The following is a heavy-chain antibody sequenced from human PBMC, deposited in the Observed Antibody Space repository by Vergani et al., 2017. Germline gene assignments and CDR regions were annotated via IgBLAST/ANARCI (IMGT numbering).Heavy chain of an antibody. CDR1: GDGVSSNSAA. J-gene: IGHJ3*02. CDR2: TYYRSKWYN. D-gene: IGHD6-19*01. CDR3: ARDLNFSEGDSSGWYDAFDI. Sequence: QVQLQQSGPGLVKPSQTLSLTCAISGDGVSSNSAAWNWIRQSPSRGLEWLGRTYYRSKWYNDYAVSVKSRITINPDTSKNQFSLQLNSVTPEDTAVYYCARDLNFSEGDSSGWYDAFDIWGQGTMVTVSS. V-gene: IGHV6-1*01.